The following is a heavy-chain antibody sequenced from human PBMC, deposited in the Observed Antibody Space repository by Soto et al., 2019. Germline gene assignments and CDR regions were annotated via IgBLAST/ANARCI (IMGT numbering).Heavy chain of an antibody. J-gene: IGHJ1*01. V-gene: IGHV3-73*02. CDR1: GFIFSGSS. CDR2: IRSRTNGFAT. D-gene: IGHD3-9*01. CDR3: TTLYLDEFQH. Sequence: EVQLVESGGGLVQPGGSLKLSCVASGFIFSGSSVHWVRQASGKGLEWVGRIRSRTNGFATAYTASVKGRFTISRDDSKNTAFLQMNSLKAEDTAVYHCTTLYLDEFQHWGRGTLVTVSS.